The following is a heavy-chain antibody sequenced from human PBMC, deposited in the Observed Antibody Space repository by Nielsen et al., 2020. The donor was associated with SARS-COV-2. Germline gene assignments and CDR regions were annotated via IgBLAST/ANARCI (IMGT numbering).Heavy chain of an antibody. CDR1: GGSISSGGYS. CDR3: ARASAWFDP. Sequence: SETLSLTCAVSGGSISSGGYSWSWIRQPPGKGLEWIGYIYYSGSTNYNPSLKSRVTISVDTSKNQFSLKLSSVTAADTAVYYCARASAWFDPWGQGTLVTVSS. J-gene: IGHJ5*02. V-gene: IGHV4-61*08. CDR2: IYYSGST.